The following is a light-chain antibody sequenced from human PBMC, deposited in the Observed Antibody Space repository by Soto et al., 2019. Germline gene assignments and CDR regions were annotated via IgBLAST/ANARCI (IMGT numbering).Light chain of an antibody. V-gene: IGKV3-15*01. Sequence: EIVMTQSPGTLSVSPGERATLSVDLGGSVGSNLGWYQQKPGQAPRLLIYGASTRATGIPVRFTGSGSGTEFTLTISSLQSEDFALYYCQHYSNWPPWTFGRGTKVDIK. CDR1: GSVGSN. CDR3: QHYSNWPPWT. CDR2: GAS. J-gene: IGKJ1*01.